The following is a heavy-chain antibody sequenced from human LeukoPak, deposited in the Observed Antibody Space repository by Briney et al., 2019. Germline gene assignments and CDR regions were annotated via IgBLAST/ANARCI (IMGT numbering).Heavy chain of an antibody. Sequence: GGSLRLSCAASGFSVSSNYMTWVRQAPGKGLEWVTVISSGGNTYYADSVKGRFTISRDNSKNTLYLQMNSLRAEDTAVYYCARDAYRDYYDSKGYYYVGMDVWGQGTTVTVSS. CDR1: GFSVSSNY. D-gene: IGHD3-22*01. CDR3: ARDAYRDYYDSKGYYYVGMDV. V-gene: IGHV3-53*01. J-gene: IGHJ6*02. CDR2: ISSGGNT.